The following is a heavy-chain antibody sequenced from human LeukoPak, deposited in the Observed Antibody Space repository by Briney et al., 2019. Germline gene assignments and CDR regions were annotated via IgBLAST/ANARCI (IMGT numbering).Heavy chain of an antibody. Sequence: ASVKVSCKASGYTFTSHDVNWLRQATGQGLEWQGWMNPNSGHTGFAQKFQGRVTMTRDTSISTAYMELSSLRSEDTAMYYCAMYYYDSSGPYVGAFDIWGQGTMVTVSS. V-gene: IGHV1-8*01. D-gene: IGHD3-22*01. J-gene: IGHJ3*02. CDR2: MNPNSGHT. CDR1: GYTFTSHD. CDR3: AMYYYDSSGPYVGAFDI.